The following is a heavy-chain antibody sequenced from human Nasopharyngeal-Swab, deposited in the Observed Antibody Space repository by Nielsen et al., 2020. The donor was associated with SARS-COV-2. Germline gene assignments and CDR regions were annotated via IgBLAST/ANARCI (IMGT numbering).Heavy chain of an antibody. D-gene: IGHD6-19*01. J-gene: IGHJ3*02. CDR1: GLSVSSNY. CDR2: IHGGGTT. CDR3: ASTGGRGWLALGAFDI. Sequence: GESLKISCAASGLSVSSNYMNWVRLAPGKGLEWVSVIHGGGTTYYADSVKGRFAISRDNSKNTVDLQMNSLRVEDTALYYCASTGGRGWLALGAFDIWGQGTMVTVSS. V-gene: IGHV3-53*01.